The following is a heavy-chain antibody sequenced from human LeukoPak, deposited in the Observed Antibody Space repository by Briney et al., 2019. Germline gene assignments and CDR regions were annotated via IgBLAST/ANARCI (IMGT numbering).Heavy chain of an antibody. Sequence: PSETLSLTCTVSGGSISSYYWSWVRQPPGKGLEWIGYISYSGSTNYNPSLNSRVTISGDTSKNQFSLKLSSVSAADTAVYYCARDLYSSSWYYYGVDVWGQGTAVTVSS. V-gene: IGHV4-59*01. CDR2: ISYSGST. J-gene: IGHJ6*02. D-gene: IGHD6-13*01. CDR3: ARDLYSSSWYYYGVDV. CDR1: GGSISSYY.